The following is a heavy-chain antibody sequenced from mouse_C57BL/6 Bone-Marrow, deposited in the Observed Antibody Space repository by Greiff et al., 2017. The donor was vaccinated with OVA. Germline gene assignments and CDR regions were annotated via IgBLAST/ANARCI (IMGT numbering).Heavy chain of an antibody. Sequence: VQLQESAAELVKPGASVKISCKVSGYTFTDHTIHWMKQRPEQGLEWIGYIYPRDGSTKYNEKFKGKATLTADKSSSTAYMQLNSLTSEDSAVYFCARPLLGDDGAWFAYWGQGTLVTVSA. CDR3: ARPLLGDDGAWFAY. CDR1: GYTFTDHT. J-gene: IGHJ3*01. V-gene: IGHV1-78*01. D-gene: IGHD3-1*01. CDR2: IYPRDGST.